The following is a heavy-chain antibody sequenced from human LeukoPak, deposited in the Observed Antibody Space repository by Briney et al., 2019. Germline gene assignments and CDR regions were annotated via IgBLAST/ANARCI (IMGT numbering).Heavy chain of an antibody. CDR1: GGTSNSHA. Sequence: SVKVFCKASGGTSNSHAISWVRQAPGQGLEWMGRIIPNLGTTNRAQNFQDRVTLTADKSTNTAYMELTSLTSDDTAVYYCATTNDGGGYQWGDFFDFWGQGTLVTVSS. D-gene: IGHD3-22*01. CDR2: IIPNLGTT. J-gene: IGHJ4*02. V-gene: IGHV1-69*04. CDR3: ATTNDGGGYQWGDFFDF.